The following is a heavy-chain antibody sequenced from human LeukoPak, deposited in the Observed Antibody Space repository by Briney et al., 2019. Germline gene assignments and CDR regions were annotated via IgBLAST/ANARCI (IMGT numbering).Heavy chain of an antibody. D-gene: IGHD3-3*01. J-gene: IGHJ6*03. CDR3: AKDLRRAISGVVIPVYYYYMDV. Sequence: GPSLRLSCAPAAFTLSSYGMGSVSQPPREGRGWVAFIRVEGSNKYYADYVKGRFTSSRDTSKNTLYLQMNSLRAEDTAVYYCAKDLRRAISGVVIPVYYYYMDVWGKGTTVTVSS. CDR2: IRVEGSNK. CDR1: AFTLSSYG. V-gene: IGHV3-30*02.